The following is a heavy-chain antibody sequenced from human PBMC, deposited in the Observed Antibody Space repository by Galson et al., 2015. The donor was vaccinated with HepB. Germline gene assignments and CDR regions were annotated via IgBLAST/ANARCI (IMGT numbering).Heavy chain of an antibody. CDR1: GFTFSIYA. CDR2: IGSRT. Sequence: SLRLSCAASGFTFSIYAMSWVRRAPGKGLEWVSGIGSRTYYAGSVKGRFTISRDNSKNTLYLQMNSLRAEDTALYYCAKFRGRLHENYYMDVWGQGTTVTVAS. CDR3: AKFRGRLHENYYMDV. J-gene: IGHJ6*02. D-gene: IGHD1-26*01. V-gene: IGHV3-23*01.